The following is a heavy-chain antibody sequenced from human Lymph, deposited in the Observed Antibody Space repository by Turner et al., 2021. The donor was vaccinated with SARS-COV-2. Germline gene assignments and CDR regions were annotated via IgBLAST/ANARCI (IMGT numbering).Heavy chain of an antibody. Sequence: QLQLQESGPGLVKPSETLSLTCTVSGGSISSSSYYWGWIRQPPGKGLEWIGSIYYSGSTYYNPPLKSRVTISVDTSKNQFSLKLSSVTAADTAVYYCASSYDILTGYYTRNWFDPWGQGTLVTVSS. D-gene: IGHD3-9*01. CDR2: IYYSGST. CDR1: GGSISSSSYY. CDR3: ASSYDILTGYYTRNWFDP. V-gene: IGHV4-39*01. J-gene: IGHJ5*02.